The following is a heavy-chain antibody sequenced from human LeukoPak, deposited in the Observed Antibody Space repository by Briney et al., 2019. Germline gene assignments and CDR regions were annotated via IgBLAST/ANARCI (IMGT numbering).Heavy chain of an antibody. CDR3: ARKRTDYGDYVHWYFDL. CDR1: GGSISSYY. CDR2: IYYSGST. Sequence: PSETLSLTCTVSGGSISSYYWSWIRQPPGKGLEWIGYIYYSGSTNYNPSLKSRVTISVDTSKNQFSLKLRSVTAADTAVYYCARKRTDYGDYVHWYFDLWGRGTLVTVSS. V-gene: IGHV4-59*01. D-gene: IGHD4-17*01. J-gene: IGHJ2*01.